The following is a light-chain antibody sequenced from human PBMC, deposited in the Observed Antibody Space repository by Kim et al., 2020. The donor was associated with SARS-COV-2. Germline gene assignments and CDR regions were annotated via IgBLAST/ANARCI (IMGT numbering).Light chain of an antibody. CDR3: ATWDDSLNGYV. V-gene: IGLV1-44*01. Sequence: QSVLTQPPSASGTPGQRVTISCSGSSSNIGSHPVNWYQQLPGTAPNLLIHSNDQRPSGVPDRFSGSKSGTSASLAISGLQSEDEADYYCATWDDSLNGYVFGTGTKVTVL. CDR1: SSNIGSHP. CDR2: SND. J-gene: IGLJ1*01.